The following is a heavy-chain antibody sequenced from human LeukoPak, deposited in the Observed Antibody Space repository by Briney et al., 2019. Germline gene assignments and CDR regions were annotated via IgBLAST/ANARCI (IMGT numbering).Heavy chain of an antibody. CDR3: ARAAYYGSGSYT. D-gene: IGHD3-10*01. J-gene: IGHJ5*02. Sequence: GGSLRLSCAASGFTFSSYSMNWVRQAPGKGLEWVSSISSSSIYIYYADSVKGRFTIPRENAKNSLYLQMNSLRPEHTAVYYCARAAYYGSGSYTWGQGTLVTVSS. CDR1: GFTFSSYS. V-gene: IGHV3-21*01. CDR2: ISSSSIYI.